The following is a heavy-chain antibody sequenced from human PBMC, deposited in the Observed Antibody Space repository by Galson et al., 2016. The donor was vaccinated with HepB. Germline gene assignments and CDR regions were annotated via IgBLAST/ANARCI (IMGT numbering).Heavy chain of an antibody. V-gene: IGHV3-53*01. CDR3: ARGMGLTGPPFFDS. J-gene: IGHJ4*02. CDR1: GFSVNNYY. Sequence: SLRLSCAASGFSVNNYYMNWVRQAPGKGLEWISVIYTGDNTNYADSVKGRFVVSRDRSTNTLYLHLNTLRPEDTAIYFCARGMGLTGPPFFDSWGQGALVTVSS. CDR2: IYTGDNT. D-gene: IGHD1-20*01.